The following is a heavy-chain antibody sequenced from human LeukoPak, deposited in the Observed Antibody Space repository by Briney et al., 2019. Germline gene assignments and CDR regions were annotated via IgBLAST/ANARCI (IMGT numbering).Heavy chain of an antibody. D-gene: IGHD1-14*01. CDR1: GFTVITYE. CDR2: LYSDGNT. J-gene: IGHJ4*02. CDR3: ARGVEPLAANTLAY. V-gene: IGHV3-53*01. Sequence: AGGSLRLSCAASGFTVITYEMTWVRQAPGKGLEWVSVLYSDGNTKYADSVQGRFTISRDNSKNTPYLEMNSLSPDDTAVYYCARGVEPLAANTLAYWGQGTLVTVSS.